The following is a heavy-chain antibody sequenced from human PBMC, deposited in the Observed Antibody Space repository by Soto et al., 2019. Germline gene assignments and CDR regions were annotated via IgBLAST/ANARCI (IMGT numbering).Heavy chain of an antibody. Sequence: LILSCGASGFSFNGYWRHWVRQAPGKGLVWVSRIKGDGSSTSYADSVKGRFTVSRDNAKNSVYLDMNSLSAEDTAVYYCARESEDLTSNFDYWGQGTLVTVSS. J-gene: IGHJ4*02. V-gene: IGHV3-74*01. CDR1: GFSFNGYW. CDR2: IKGDGSST. CDR3: ARESEDLTSNFDY.